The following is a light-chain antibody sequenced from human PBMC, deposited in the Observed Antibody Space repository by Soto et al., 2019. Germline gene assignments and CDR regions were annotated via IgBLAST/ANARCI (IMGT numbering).Light chain of an antibody. CDR2: DVS. V-gene: IGKV1-5*01. CDR3: QQYKSYWT. Sequence: DIQMTQSPSTLSASVGDGATITCRASQSIGTWLAWYQQKPGKAPKVLIYDVSTLKSGVPSRFSGSASATEFTLSISSLQPDDFATYYCQQYKSYWTFGQGTKVEIQ. J-gene: IGKJ1*01. CDR1: QSIGTW.